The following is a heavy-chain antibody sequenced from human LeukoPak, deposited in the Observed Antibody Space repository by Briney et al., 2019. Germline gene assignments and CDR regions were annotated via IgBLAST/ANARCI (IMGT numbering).Heavy chain of an antibody. CDR3: AGEVTYCSGGGCFSYYGMDV. D-gene: IGHD2-15*01. Sequence: SETLSLTCTVSGGSITSDYWGWIRQPPGKGLEWIGYIQNRGSSYYNPSLKSRVTISLDTSKNQFSLKLGSVTAADTAVYYCAGEVTYCSGGGCFSYYGMDVWGQGTTVAVSS. CDR1: GGSITSDY. CDR2: IQNRGSS. V-gene: IGHV4-59*01. J-gene: IGHJ6*02.